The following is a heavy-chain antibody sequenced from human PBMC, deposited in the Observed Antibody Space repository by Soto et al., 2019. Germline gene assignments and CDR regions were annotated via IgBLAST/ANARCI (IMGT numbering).Heavy chain of an antibody. CDR2: IYYSGST. CDR1: GGSISSYY. D-gene: IGHD1-26*01. Sequence: SETLSLTCTVSGGSISSYYWSWIRQPPGKGLEWIGYIYYSGSTNYNPSLKSRVTISVDTSKNQFSLKLSSVTAADTAVYYCARESVGATGPYYGMDVWGQGTTVTVSS. V-gene: IGHV4-59*01. CDR3: ARESVGATGPYYGMDV. J-gene: IGHJ6*02.